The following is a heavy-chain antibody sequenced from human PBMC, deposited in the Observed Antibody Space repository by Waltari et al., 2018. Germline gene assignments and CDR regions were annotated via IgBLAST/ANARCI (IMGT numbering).Heavy chain of an antibody. CDR2: INAGNGNT. J-gene: IGHJ4*02. D-gene: IGHD2-15*01. Sequence: QVHLVQSGAEVKKPGASVKVSCKASGYTFTSYAMHWVRQAPGQRLEWMGWINAGNGNTKYSQKFQGRVTITRDTSASTAYMELSSLRSEDTAVYYCARVRGGSGGSRSYYFDYWGQGTLVTVSS. CDR1: GYTFTSYA. CDR3: ARVRGGSGGSRSYYFDY. V-gene: IGHV1-3*01.